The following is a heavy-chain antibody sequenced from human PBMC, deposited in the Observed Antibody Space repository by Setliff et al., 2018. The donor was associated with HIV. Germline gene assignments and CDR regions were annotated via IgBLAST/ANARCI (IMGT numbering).Heavy chain of an antibody. CDR3: ARDFGDYLD. J-gene: IGHJ4*02. Sequence: PSETLSLTCTVSGGSIGGYHWSWVRQPPGKGLEWIGNIFHSGTTYYNPSFKSRATLSVDTSNNQFSLKLSSVTAADTAVYYCARDFGDYLDWGQGTLVTVSS. D-gene: IGHD4-17*01. CDR1: GGSIGGYH. CDR2: IFHSGTT. V-gene: IGHV4-38-2*02.